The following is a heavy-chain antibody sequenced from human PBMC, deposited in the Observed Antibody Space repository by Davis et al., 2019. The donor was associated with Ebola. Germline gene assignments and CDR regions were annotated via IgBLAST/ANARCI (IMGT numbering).Heavy chain of an antibody. V-gene: IGHV6-1*01. CDR1: GDSVSSGG. CDR3: ARTNPNRAVAGLFDY. Sequence: HSQTLSLTCAISGDSVSSGGWNWIRQSPSRGLEWLGRTYYNSKWYNDYAVSVKSRIIINPDTSKNQFSLRLNSVTAADTAIYYCARTNPNRAVAGLFDYWGQGTLVTVSS. CDR2: TYYNSKWYN. D-gene: IGHD6-19*01. J-gene: IGHJ4*02.